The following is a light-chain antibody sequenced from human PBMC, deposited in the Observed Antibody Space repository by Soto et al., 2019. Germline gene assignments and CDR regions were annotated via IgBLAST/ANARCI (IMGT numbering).Light chain of an antibody. CDR1: QSVSSSY. CDR3: QQSYSTPRT. V-gene: IGKV3D-20*02. Sequence: EIVLTQSPGTLSLSPGERATLSCRASQSVSSSYLAWYQQKPGQAPRLLIYDASSRAAGIPDRFSGSGSGTDFTLTISSLQPGDFATYYCQQSYSTPRTFGQGTKVDIK. CDR2: DAS. J-gene: IGKJ1*01.